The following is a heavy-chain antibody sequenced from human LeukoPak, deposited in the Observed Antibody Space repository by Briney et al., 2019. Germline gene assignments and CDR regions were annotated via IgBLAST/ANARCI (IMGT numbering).Heavy chain of an antibody. CDR2: IYSAGDT. V-gene: IGHV3-53*01. CDR3: AKGYYASGSYGWFNT. CDR1: GFTVSSNY. D-gene: IGHD3-10*01. Sequence: PGGSLRLSCAASGFTVSSNYMSWVRQAPGKGLEWVSVIYSAGDTYYADSVKGRFSISRDISKNTLYLQMNSLRAEDTAVYYCAKGYYASGSYGWFNTWGQGTLVTVSS. J-gene: IGHJ5*02.